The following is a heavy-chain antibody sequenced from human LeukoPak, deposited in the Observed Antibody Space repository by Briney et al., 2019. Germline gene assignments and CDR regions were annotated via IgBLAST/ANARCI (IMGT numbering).Heavy chain of an antibody. CDR2: INPSGGST. CDR3: AGGYEDS. Sequence: ASVKVSCKTSGYTFTGYYMHWVRQAPGQGLEWMGIINPSGGSTSYAQKFQGRVTMTRDTSINTAYMELSRLRSDDTAVYYCAGGYEDSWGQGTLVTVSS. CDR1: GYTFTGYY. D-gene: IGHD5-12*01. J-gene: IGHJ4*02. V-gene: IGHV1-46*01.